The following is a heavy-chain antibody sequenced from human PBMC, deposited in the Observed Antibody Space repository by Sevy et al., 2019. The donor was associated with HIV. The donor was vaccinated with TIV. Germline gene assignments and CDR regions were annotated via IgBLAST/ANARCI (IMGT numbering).Heavy chain of an antibody. CDR3: LRDALDHVRGNTYNWFDP. J-gene: IGHJ5*02. CDR1: GFTFSSYS. D-gene: IGHD3-16*01. CDR2: ISSSSSPI. Sequence: GGCLRLSCAASGFTFSSYSMNWVRQAPGKGLEWVSYISSSSSPIYYADSVKGRFTISRDNAKNSLYLQMNSLRDEDTAVYYWLRDALDHVRGNTYNWFDPWGQGTLVTVSS. V-gene: IGHV3-48*02.